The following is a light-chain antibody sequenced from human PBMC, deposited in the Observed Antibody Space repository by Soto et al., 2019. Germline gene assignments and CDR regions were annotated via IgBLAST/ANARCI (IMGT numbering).Light chain of an antibody. CDR1: QSVRNNY. Sequence: EFVVTQSPGTLSLSPGESATLSCRTSQSVRNNYLAWYQQRPGQAPRLLMYDAASRPGGLPDRFSGSGSGTDFTLTISRLEPEDFAVYYCQQYGTSPYTFGQGTKLEIK. CDR3: QQYGTSPYT. CDR2: DAA. J-gene: IGKJ2*01. V-gene: IGKV3-20*01.